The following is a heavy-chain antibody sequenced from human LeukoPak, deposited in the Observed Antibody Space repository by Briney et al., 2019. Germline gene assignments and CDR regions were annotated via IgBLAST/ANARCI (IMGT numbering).Heavy chain of an antibody. CDR3: ARGRSYYYDRSGSHAFDI. V-gene: IGHV3-23*01. Sequence: GGSLRLYCAASGFTFSSYDRSWLPQAPGKGLEWVSTISGSGTSKYYADPVKGPFTISTANTTNTLDLQMKILVAEDTAVYYCARGRSYYYDRSGSHAFDIWGQGTMVTVSS. D-gene: IGHD3-22*01. CDR2: ISGSGTSK. J-gene: IGHJ3*02. CDR1: GFTFSSYD.